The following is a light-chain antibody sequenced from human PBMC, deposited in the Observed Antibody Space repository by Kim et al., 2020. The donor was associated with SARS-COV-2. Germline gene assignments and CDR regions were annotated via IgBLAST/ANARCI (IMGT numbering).Light chain of an antibody. Sequence: PGERATLSCRASQSVSTYLAWYQQKPGQAPRLLIYEASNRATGIPPRFSGSGSGTDFTLTINSLEAEDFAVYYCQQRSNWPRGGTFGGGTKVDIK. V-gene: IGKV3-11*01. CDR2: EAS. J-gene: IGKJ4*01. CDR3: QQRSNWPRGGT. CDR1: QSVSTY.